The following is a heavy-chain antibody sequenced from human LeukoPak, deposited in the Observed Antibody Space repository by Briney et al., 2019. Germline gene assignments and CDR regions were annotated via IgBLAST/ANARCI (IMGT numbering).Heavy chain of an antibody. D-gene: IGHD2-2*01. V-gene: IGHV1-18*01. CDR3: ARDHGCSSTSCFLWMNNWFDP. CDR1: GYTFTSSG. CDR2: ISAYNGNT. Sequence: GASVKVSCKASGYTFTSSGISWVRQAPGQGLEWMGWISAYNGNTNYAQKLQGRVTMTTDTSTSTAYMELGSLRSDDTAVYYCARDHGCSSTSCFLWMNNWFDPWGQGTLVTVSS. J-gene: IGHJ5*02.